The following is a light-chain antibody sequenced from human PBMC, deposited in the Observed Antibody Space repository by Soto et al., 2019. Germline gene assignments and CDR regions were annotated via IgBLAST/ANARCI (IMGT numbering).Light chain of an antibody. J-gene: IGKJ1*01. CDR1: QSLIHSDGNTY. CDR3: MQGTLWPWT. V-gene: IGKV2-30*02. CDR2: KVS. Sequence: DVVMTQSPLSLPVTLGQPASISCRSSQSLIHSDGNTYLNWFQQRPGQSPRRLIYKVSDRDSGVPDRFGGRGAGTDFTLKISRVEAEDVGVYYCMQGTLWPWTFGQGTEVEIK.